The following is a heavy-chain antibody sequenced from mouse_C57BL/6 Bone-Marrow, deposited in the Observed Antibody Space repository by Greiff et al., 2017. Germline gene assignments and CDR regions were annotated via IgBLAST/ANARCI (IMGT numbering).Heavy chain of an antibody. CDR3: ARKGITTVVAEGLPYYFDY. CDR2: IYPRDGST. J-gene: IGHJ2*01. V-gene: IGHV1-78*01. D-gene: IGHD1-1*01. Sequence: VKLQQSDAELVKPGASVKISCKVSGYTFTDHTIHWMKQRPEQGLEWIGYIYPRDGSTKYNEKFKGKATLTADKSSSTAYMQLNSLTSEDSAVYFCARKGITTVVAEGLPYYFDYWGQGTTLTVSS. CDR1: GYTFTDHT.